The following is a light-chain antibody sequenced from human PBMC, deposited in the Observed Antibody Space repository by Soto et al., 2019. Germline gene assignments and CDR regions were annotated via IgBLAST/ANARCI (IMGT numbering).Light chain of an antibody. V-gene: IGLV2-14*02. CDR3: SSYTISSTWV. CDR2: DVS. J-gene: IGLJ3*02. CDR1: SSDVGSYNL. Sequence: QSALTQPASVSGSPGQAITISCTGTSSDVGSYNLVSWYQQHPGKAPKLMIYDVSKRPSGVSDRFSGSKSDNTASLTISGLRAEDEADYYCSSYTISSTWVFGGGTKVTVL.